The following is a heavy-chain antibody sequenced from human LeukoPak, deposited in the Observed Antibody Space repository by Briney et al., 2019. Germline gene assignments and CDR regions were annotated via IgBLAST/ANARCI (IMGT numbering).Heavy chain of an antibody. CDR1: GFTFSSYN. V-gene: IGHV3-21*01. CDR3: ARGSFLITFGGFIG. CDR2: ISSSSSYI. Sequence: PGGSLRLSCAASGFTFSSYNMNWVRQAPGKGLEWVSFISSSSSYIYYADSVKGRFTISRDNAKNSLYLQMNGLRAEDTAVYYCARGSFLITFGGFIGWGQGTLVTVSS. J-gene: IGHJ4*02. D-gene: IGHD3-16*02.